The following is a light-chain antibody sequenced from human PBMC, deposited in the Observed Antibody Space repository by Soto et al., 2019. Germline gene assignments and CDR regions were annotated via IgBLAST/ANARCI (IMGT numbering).Light chain of an antibody. CDR1: SSDVGGYNY. CDR3: SSYTSSSIYV. Sequence: QSALTQPASVSGSPGQSITISCTGTSSDVGGYNYVSWYQQHPGKAPKLMIYEVSNRPSGVSNRFSGSKSGNTASLTISGLQAEDEADYYCSSYTSSSIYVFGTGTKVTDL. J-gene: IGLJ1*01. CDR2: EVS. V-gene: IGLV2-14*01.